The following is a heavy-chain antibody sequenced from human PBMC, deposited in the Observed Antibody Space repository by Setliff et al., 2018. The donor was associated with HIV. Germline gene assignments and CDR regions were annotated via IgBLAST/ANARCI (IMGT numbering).Heavy chain of an antibody. V-gene: IGHV1-69*13. D-gene: IGHD3-9*01. CDR3: ARAVVPTYYDVLTGYVYYTDV. CDR1: GGRSSNYG. J-gene: IGHJ6*03. CDR2: IIPIFGTT. Sequence: SVKVSCKASGGRSSNYGISWVRQAPGQGLEWMGGIIPIFGTTNYAQMFQGRVTMTADESTSTAYMELSSLRSEDTAVYYCARAVVPTYYDVLTGYVYYTDVWGKGTTVTVSS.